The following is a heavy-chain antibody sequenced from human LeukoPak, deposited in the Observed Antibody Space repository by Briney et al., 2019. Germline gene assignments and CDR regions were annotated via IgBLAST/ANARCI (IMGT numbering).Heavy chain of an antibody. D-gene: IGHD3-22*01. V-gene: IGHV4-61*02. CDR3: ARGMNYYDSSGYYGYFDY. J-gene: IGHJ4*02. CDR2: IYTSGST. Sequence: SETLSLTCTVSGGSISSGSYYWSWIRQPAGKGLEWIGRIYTSGSTNYNPSLKSRVTISVDTSKHQFSLKLSSVTAADTAVYYCARGMNYYDSSGYYGYFDYWGQGTLVTVSS. CDR1: GGSISSGSYY.